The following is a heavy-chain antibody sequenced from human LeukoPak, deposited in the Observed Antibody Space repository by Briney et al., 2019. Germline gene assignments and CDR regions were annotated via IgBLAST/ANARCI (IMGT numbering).Heavy chain of an antibody. CDR2: ISGSGGST. CDR3: AKDSLPFYSSSWYNWFDP. J-gene: IGHJ5*02. D-gene: IGHD6-13*01. CDR1: GFTFSSYA. V-gene: IGHV3-23*01. Sequence: GGSLRLSCAASGFTFSSYAMSWVRQAPGKGLEWVSAISGSGGSTYYADSVKGRFTISRDNSKNTLYLQMNSLRAEDTAVYYCAKDSLPFYSSSWYNWFDPWGQGTLVTVSS.